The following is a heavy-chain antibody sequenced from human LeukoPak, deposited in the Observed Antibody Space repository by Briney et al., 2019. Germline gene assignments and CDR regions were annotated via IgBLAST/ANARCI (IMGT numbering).Heavy chain of an antibody. CDR2: IYYGGSA. CDR3: ARRQYGYYDYAFDI. Sequence: TSETXSXTCTXSGDSISRFYXSWIRQSPGKGLXWIGHIYYGGSAYSNPSLRSRVTISLETSKKQLSLRLTYSAAADTAVYYCARRQYGYYDYAFDIGGQGTLVTVSS. D-gene: IGHD4-17*01. V-gene: IGHV4-59*01. J-gene: IGHJ3*02. CDR1: GDSISRFY.